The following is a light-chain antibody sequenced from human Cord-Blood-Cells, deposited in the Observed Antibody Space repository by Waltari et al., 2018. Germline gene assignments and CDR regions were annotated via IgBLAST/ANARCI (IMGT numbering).Light chain of an antibody. CDR3: QQYYSFPT. Sequence: VICMTQSPYLLSASTGDTVTISCRMTQGISSLLAWYQQQPVKGPEILIYAASTLQSGVPLRFSGSGSGTAFTLTISCLQSEEFATYDGQQYYSFPTCGQGTKVELK. J-gene: IGKJ1*01. V-gene: IGKV1D-8*01. CDR1: QGISSL. CDR2: AAS.